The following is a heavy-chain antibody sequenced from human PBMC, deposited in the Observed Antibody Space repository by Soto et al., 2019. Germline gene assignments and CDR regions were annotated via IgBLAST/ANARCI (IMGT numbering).Heavy chain of an antibody. V-gene: IGHV4-39*07. CDR1: GGSISSSRYY. Sequence: SETLSLTCTVSGGSISSSRYYWGWIRQPPGKGLEWIGSIYYSGSTYYNPSLKSRVTISVDRSKNQFSLKLSSVTAADTAVYYCARGQVVAAQHWGQGTLVT. CDR3: ARGQVVAAQH. CDR2: IYYSGST. D-gene: IGHD2-15*01. J-gene: IGHJ4*02.